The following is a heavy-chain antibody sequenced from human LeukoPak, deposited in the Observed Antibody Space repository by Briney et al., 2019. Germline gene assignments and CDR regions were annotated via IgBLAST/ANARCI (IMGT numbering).Heavy chain of an antibody. D-gene: IGHD3-22*01. CDR1: GYTFTSYG. Sequence: ASVKVSCKASGYTFTSYGISWVRQAPGQGLEWKGWISVYNGNTNYAKKLQGRVTMTTDTSTSTAYMELRSLRSEDTAVDYCARYDNSGYYYQAESYFDYWGQGTLVTVSS. CDR3: ARYDNSGYYYQAESYFDY. V-gene: IGHV1-18*01. J-gene: IGHJ4*02. CDR2: ISVYNGNT.